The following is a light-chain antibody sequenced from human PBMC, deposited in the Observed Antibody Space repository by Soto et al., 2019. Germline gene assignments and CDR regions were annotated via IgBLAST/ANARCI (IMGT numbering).Light chain of an antibody. J-gene: IGKJ1*01. CDR2: WAS. CDR1: QSVLYSSNNKNY. CDR3: QPCNGTPWT. V-gene: IGKV4-1*01. Sequence: DIVMTQSPDSLAVSLGERATINCKSSQSVLYSSNNKNYLAWYQQKPGQPPKLLIYWASTRESGVPDRFSGTGAGTAFTLTIISLQAEDVAVYCCQPCNGTPWTFGQGTKVEIK.